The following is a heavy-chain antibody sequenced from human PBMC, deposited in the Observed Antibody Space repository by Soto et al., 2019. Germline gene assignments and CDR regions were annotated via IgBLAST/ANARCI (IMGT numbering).Heavy chain of an antibody. J-gene: IGHJ4*02. CDR3: ARVNSARPLSALVAFDY. Sequence: SETLSLTCTVSGGSISSGGYYWSWIRQHPGKGLEWIGYIYYSGSTYYNPSLKGRVTISVDTSKNQFSLKLSSVTAADTAVYYCARVNSARPLSALVAFDYWGQGTLVTVSS. D-gene: IGHD5-12*01. CDR1: GGSISSGGYY. CDR2: IYYSGST. V-gene: IGHV4-31*03.